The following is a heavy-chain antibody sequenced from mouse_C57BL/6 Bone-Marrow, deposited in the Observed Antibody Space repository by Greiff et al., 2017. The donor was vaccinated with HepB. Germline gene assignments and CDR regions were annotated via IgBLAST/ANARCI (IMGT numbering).Heavy chain of an antibody. CDR1: GFTFNTYA. D-gene: IGHD2-4*01. Sequence: EVHLVESGGGLVQPKGSLKLSCAASGFTFNTYAMHWVRQAPGKGLEWVARMRSKSSNYATYYADSVKDRFTISRDDSQSMLYMQMNNLKTEDTAMYYCVREGRDYDGYYAMDYWGQGTSVTVSS. CDR2: MRSKSSNYAT. V-gene: IGHV10-3*01. CDR3: VREGRDYDGYYAMDY. J-gene: IGHJ4*01.